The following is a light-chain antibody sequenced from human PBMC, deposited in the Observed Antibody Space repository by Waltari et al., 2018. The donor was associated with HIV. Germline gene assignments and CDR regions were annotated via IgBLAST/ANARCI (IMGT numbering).Light chain of an antibody. Sequence: EIVMTQTPATLSVYPGKTATLSCRASQSVSSNLAWYQQKAGQTPRLLIYSASTRATGIPPRFSGSGSGTRFALTITSVQPEDVAEYYCQQYNDWPWFTFGQGTKLEIK. CDR3: QQYNDWPWFT. CDR1: QSVSSN. V-gene: IGKV3-15*01. J-gene: IGKJ2*01. CDR2: SAS.